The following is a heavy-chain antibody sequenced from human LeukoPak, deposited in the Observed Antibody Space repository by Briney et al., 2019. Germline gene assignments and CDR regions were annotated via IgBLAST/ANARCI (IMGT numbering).Heavy chain of an antibody. CDR1: GYTFTNFD. CDR3: ARAPMGTAALY. V-gene: IGHV1-8*01. D-gene: IGHD2-2*01. Sequence: ASVKVSCKASGYTFTNFDINWVRQAPGQGLEWMGWMNPVSGNAGSAQKFQGRVTLTGDTSISTAYMELSSLRSDDTAVYYCARAPMGTAALYWGQGTLVTVS. CDR2: MNPVSGNA. J-gene: IGHJ4*02.